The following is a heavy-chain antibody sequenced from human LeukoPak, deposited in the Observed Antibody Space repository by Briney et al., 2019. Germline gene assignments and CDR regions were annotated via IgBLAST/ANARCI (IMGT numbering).Heavy chain of an antibody. V-gene: IGHV1-18*01. Sequence: ASVKVSCKASGYTFTSYGISWVRQAPGQGLEWMGWISAYNGNTNYAQKLQGRVTMTTDTSTSTAYMELRSLRSDDTAVYYCPRIGSGSYFRYYYMDVWGKGTTVTVSS. CDR2: ISAYNGNT. D-gene: IGHD1-26*01. CDR1: GYTFTSYG. J-gene: IGHJ6*03. CDR3: PRIGSGSYFRYYYMDV.